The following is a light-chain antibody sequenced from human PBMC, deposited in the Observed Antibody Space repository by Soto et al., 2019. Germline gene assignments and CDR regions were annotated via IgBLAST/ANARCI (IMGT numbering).Light chain of an antibody. Sequence: DIQMTQSPSSLSASVGDRVIITCRASQSIRKYLNWYQHKPGKVPTLLIYAPSSLQSGVPSRFSGSGSGTEFTLTITSLQPEDFATYYCQQSGDTPPWTFGQGTKVEIK. J-gene: IGKJ1*01. CDR2: APS. V-gene: IGKV1-39*01. CDR3: QQSGDTPPWT. CDR1: QSIRKY.